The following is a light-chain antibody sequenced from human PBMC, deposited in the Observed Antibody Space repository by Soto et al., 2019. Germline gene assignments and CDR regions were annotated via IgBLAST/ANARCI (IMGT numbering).Light chain of an antibody. CDR1: QHISVW. V-gene: IGKV1-5*01. Sequence: DIQMTQSPSTLSASVGDGVTITCRASQHISVWLAWYQQRPGKAPKFLIYDASSLETGVPSRFSGSGSGTEFTLTILSLQPDDFATYYCQQYDSSSPTFGQGTKLEIK. CDR3: QQYDSSSPT. J-gene: IGKJ2*01. CDR2: DAS.